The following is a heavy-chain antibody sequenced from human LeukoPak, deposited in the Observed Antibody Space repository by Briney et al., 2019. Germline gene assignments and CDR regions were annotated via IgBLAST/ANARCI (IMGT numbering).Heavy chain of an antibody. Sequence: SVKVSCKASGYTFTGYYMHWVRQAPGQGLEWMGRIIPILGIANYAQRFQGRVTITADKSTSTAYMELSSLRSEDTAVYYCARRNAYYYDSSEDYYFDYWGQGTLVTVSS. CDR1: GYTFTGYY. J-gene: IGHJ4*02. D-gene: IGHD3-22*01. CDR2: IIPILGIA. CDR3: ARRNAYYYDSSEDYYFDY. V-gene: IGHV1-69*02.